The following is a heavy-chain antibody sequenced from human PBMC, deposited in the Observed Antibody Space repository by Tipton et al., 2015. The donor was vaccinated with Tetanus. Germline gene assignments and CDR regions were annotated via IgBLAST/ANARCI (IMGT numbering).Heavy chain of an antibody. CDR2: SWYDGTDK. CDR3: AREADCSGGSCFSGDFDN. J-gene: IGHJ4*02. V-gene: IGHV3-33*01. Sequence: SLRLSCAASGFIFSSYGIHWVRQAPGKGLEWVAVSWYDGTDKYYADSVKGRFTTSRDNSKNPLYLQMNSLRAEDTAVYYCAREADCSGGSCFSGDFDNWGQGTQVTVSS. CDR1: GFIFSSYG. D-gene: IGHD2-15*01.